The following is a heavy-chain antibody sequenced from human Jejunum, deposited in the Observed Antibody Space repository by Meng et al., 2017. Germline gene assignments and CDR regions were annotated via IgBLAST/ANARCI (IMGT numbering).Heavy chain of an antibody. CDR1: GFPFSTDS. V-gene: IGHV3-74*01. D-gene: IGHD1-1*01. CDR3: ARDNDWVVWDY. J-gene: IGHJ4*01. CDR2: IKPDGNTI. Sequence: ELHLLGSGVGLVQPAGSLILYCEASGFPFSTDSMTWGRQAPGKGLVWVSQIKPDGNTIRYADSVRGRFTISRDNAKSTLYLEMNSLRAEDAAVYYCARDNDWVVWDYWGRGTLVTVSS.